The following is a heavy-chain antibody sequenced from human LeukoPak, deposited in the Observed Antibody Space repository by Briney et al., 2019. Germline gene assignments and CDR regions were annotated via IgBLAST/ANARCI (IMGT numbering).Heavy chain of an antibody. Sequence: GGSLRLSCAASGFTFSSYGMHWVRQAPGKGLEWVAVISYDGSNKYYADSVKGRFTISRDNSKNTLYLQMNSLRAEDTAVYYCARESGLTMVRGTFDYWGQGTLVTVPS. J-gene: IGHJ4*02. CDR2: ISYDGSNK. V-gene: IGHV3-30*03. CDR1: GFTFSSYG. D-gene: IGHD3-10*01. CDR3: ARESGLTMVRGTFDY.